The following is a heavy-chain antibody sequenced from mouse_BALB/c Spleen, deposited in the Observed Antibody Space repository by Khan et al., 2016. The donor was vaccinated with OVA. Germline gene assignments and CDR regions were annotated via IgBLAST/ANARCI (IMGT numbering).Heavy chain of an antibody. CDR2: IWSAGST. J-gene: IGHJ3*01. CDR1: GFSLTNYS. V-gene: IGHV2-2*02. CDR3: ARRGYDYGRGALFAY. D-gene: IGHD2-4*01. Sequence: VQLQESGPGLVQPSQSLSITCTVSGFSLTNYSVHWVRQSPGKGLEWLGVIWSAGSTDYNAAFISRLTIRKDNSRSQVFFIMNSLQPNDTAIYYCARRGYDYGRGALFAYWGQGTLVTVSA.